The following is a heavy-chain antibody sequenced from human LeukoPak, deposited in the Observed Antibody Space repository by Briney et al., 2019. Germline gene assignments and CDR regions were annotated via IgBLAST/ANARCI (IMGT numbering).Heavy chain of an antibody. D-gene: IGHD3-10*01. CDR2: ISWNSGSI. V-gene: IGHV3-9*01. J-gene: IGHJ3*02. CDR3: ARDRAYGSGNDAFDI. Sequence: GGSLRLSCAASGFTFDDYAMHWVRQAPGKGLEWVSGISWNSGSIGYADSVKGRFTISRDNAKNSLYLQMNSLRAEDTAVYYCARDRAYGSGNDAFDIWGQGTMVTVSS. CDR1: GFTFDDYA.